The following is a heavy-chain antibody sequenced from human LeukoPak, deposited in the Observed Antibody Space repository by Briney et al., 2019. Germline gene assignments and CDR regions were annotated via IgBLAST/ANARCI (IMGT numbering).Heavy chain of an antibody. CDR1: GYTFTGYY. CDR2: INPNSGGT. CDR3: AILGGFYGSGSYLDDY. J-gene: IGHJ4*02. V-gene: IGHV1-2*06. Sequence: GASVKVSCKAYGYTFTGYYMHWVRQAPGQGLEWMGRINPNSGGTNYAQKFQGRVTMTRDTSISTAYMELSRLRSDDTAVYYCAILGGFYGSGSYLDDYWGQGTLVTVSS. D-gene: IGHD3-10*01.